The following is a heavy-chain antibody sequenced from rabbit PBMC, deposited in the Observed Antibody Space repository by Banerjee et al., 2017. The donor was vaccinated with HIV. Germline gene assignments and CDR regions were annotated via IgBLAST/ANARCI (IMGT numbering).Heavy chain of an antibody. Sequence: QEQLVESGGGLVQPGTSLTPTCTASGFSFSSGFWICWVRQAPGKGLEWIACIYAGSSGSTYYASWAKGRFTISKTSSTTVTLQMTSLTAADTATYFCARVNATSSNYYRPYFNLWGPGTLVTVS. CDR1: GFSFSSGFW. J-gene: IGHJ4*01. D-gene: IGHD1-1*01. V-gene: IGHV1S45*01. CDR3: ARVNATSSNYYRPYFNL. CDR2: IYAGSSGST.